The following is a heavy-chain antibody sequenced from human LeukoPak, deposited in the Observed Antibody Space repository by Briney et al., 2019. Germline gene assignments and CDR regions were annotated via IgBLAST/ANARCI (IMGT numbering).Heavy chain of an antibody. CDR2: INDDGSDT. CDR3: TTDSELLWFGELFQETY. J-gene: IGHJ4*02. D-gene: IGHD3-10*01. V-gene: IGHV3-74*01. CDR1: GFTFKLYW. Sequence: GGSLRLSCAASGFTFKLYWMHWVRQVPGKRPVWVSRINDDGSDTIYADSVRGRFTISRDDAKNTVYLQMNSLKTEDTAVYYCTTDSELLWFGELFQETYWGQGTLVTVSS.